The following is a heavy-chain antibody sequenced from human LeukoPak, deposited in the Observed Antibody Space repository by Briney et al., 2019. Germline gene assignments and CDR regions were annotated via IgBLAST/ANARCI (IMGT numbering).Heavy chain of an antibody. D-gene: IGHD2-15*01. CDR2: IKGDGSSR. V-gene: IGHV3-74*01. J-gene: IGHJ4*02. CDR1: GFTFSPYW. CDR3: AREFQHTSGFDY. Sequence: PGGSLRLSCAASGFTFSPYWMHWVRQVPGKGLVWVSRIKGDGSSRAYADFVKGRFTISRDNAKNTLYLQMNSPRAEDTAVYYCAREFQHTSGFDYWGQGALVTVSS.